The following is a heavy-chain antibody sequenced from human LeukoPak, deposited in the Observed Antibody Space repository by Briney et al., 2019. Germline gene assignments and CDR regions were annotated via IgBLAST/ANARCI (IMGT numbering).Heavy chain of an antibody. V-gene: IGHV3-23*01. CDR3: VSDPVGDWFGMDV. J-gene: IGHJ6*02. CDR1: GFTFSSYA. D-gene: IGHD3-9*01. CDR2: ISGSGGST. Sequence: PGGSLRLSCAASGFTFSSYAMSWVRQAPGKGLEWVSAISGSGGSTYYADSVKGRFTISRDNSKNTLYMQMNSLRAEDTAVYYCVSDPVGDWFGMDVGGQGTTVTVSS.